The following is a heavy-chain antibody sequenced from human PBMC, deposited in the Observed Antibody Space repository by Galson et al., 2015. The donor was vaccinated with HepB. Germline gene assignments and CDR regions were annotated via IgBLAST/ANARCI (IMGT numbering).Heavy chain of an antibody. J-gene: IGHJ4*02. D-gene: IGHD3-10*01. Sequence: SLRLSCAASGFTVSSNYMSWVRQAPGKGLEWVSVIYSGGSTYYADSVKGRFTISRDNSKNTLYLQMNSLRAEDTAVYYCARGLEWFGELFAYWGQGTLVTVSS. CDR1: GFTVSSNY. V-gene: IGHV3-66*01. CDR3: ARGLEWFGELFAY. CDR2: IYSGGST.